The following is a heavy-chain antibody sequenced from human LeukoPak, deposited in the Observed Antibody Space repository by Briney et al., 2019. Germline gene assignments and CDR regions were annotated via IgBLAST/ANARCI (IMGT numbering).Heavy chain of an antibody. J-gene: IGHJ6*03. V-gene: IGHV4-34*01. CDR1: GGSFSGYY. D-gene: IGHD3-10*01. CDR3: ASVRRGFGESSKYYAYYYMGV. Sequence: SETLSLTCAVYGGSFSGYYWSWIRQPPGKGLEWIGEINHSGSTNYNPSLKSRVTISVDTSKNQFSLKLSSVTAADTAVYYCASVRRGFGESSKYYAYYYMGVWCKGTTVTISS. CDR2: INHSGST.